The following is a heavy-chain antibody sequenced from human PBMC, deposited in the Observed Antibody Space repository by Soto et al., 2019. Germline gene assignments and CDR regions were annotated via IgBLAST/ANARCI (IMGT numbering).Heavy chain of an antibody. Sequence: GGSLRLSCPVSGFTVSSNYMSWVRRAPGKGLEWVSVIYSVGSTYYADSVKGRFTISRDNSKNTLYLQMTSLRAEDTAVYYCARTLTDYYYMDVWGKGTTVTVSS. J-gene: IGHJ6*03. CDR1: GFTVSSNY. CDR2: IYSVGST. V-gene: IGHV3-66*01. CDR3: ARTLTDYYYMDV.